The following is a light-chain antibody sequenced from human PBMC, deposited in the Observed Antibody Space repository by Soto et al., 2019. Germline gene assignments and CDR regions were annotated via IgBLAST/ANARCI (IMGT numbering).Light chain of an antibody. CDR3: GAWENSLSGWV. V-gene: IGLV1-51*01. CDR1: SSNIAANS. CDR2: DSD. J-gene: IGLJ3*02. Sequence: QSVLTQPPSVSAAPGQEVTISCSGSSSNIAANSVSWYQHLPGTAPKLLIYDSDRRPSGIPARFSGSKSGTSATLGITGLQTGDEADYYCGAWENSLSGWVFGGGTKLTVL.